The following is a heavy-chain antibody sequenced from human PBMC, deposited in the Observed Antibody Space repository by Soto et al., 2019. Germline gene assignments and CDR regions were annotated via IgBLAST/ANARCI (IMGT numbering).Heavy chain of an antibody. CDR2: INPSGGST. Sequence: QVQLVQSGAEVKKPGASVKVSCKASGYTFTSYYMHWVRQAPGQGLEWMGIINPSGGSTSYAQQFQGRVNMTRDTSTSTVYMVLSSLRSEDTAVYYCAGGPSFRYFDWFYYYYMAVWGKGTTVTVSS. CDR1: GYTFTSYY. CDR3: AGGPSFRYFDWFYYYYMAV. J-gene: IGHJ6*03. D-gene: IGHD3-9*01. V-gene: IGHV1-46*03.